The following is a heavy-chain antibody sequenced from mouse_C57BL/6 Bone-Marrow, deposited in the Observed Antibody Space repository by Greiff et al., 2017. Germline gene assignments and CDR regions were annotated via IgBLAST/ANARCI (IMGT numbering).Heavy chain of an antibody. J-gene: IGHJ2*01. CDR1: GFNIKDYY. D-gene: IGHD2-1*01. CDR3: TASYGNSKVYYFDY. CDR2: IDPEDGDT. V-gene: IGHV14-1*01. Sequence: EVQLQQSGAELVRPGASVKLSCTASGFNIKDYYMHWVKQRPEQGLEWIGRIDPEDGDTEYAPKFQGKATMTADKSSNTAYLQLSSLTSEDTAVYYCTASYGNSKVYYFDYWGQGTTLTVSS.